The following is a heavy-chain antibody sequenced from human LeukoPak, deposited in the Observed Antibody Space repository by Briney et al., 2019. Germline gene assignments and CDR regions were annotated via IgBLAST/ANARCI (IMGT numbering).Heavy chain of an antibody. CDR2: IFHSGNT. Sequence: SETLSLTCAVYGGSLSGYYWGWIRQPPGKGLEWVGTIFHSGNTYYNPSLKSRVTISVATSKNQFSLKLSSVTAADTAVYFCARVGSLRWYSYYLDVWGKGTTVTVSS. CDR3: ARVGSLRWYSYYLDV. J-gene: IGHJ6*03. V-gene: IGHV4-38-2*01. CDR1: GGSLSGYY. D-gene: IGHD1-26*01.